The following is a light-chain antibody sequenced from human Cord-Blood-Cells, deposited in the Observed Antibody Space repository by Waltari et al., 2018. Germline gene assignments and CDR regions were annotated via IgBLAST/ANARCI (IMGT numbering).Light chain of an antibody. J-gene: IGKJ3*01. CDR1: QSISSY. CDR3: QQSYSTPIT. CDR2: AAS. Sequence: DRVTITCRASQSISSYLNWYQQKPGKAPKLLIYAASSLQSGVPSRFSGSGSGTDFTLTISSLQPQDFSTYYCQQSYSTPITFGPGTKVDIK. V-gene: IGKV1-39*01.